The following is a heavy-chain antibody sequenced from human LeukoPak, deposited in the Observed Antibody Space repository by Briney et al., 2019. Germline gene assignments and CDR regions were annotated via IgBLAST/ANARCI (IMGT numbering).Heavy chain of an antibody. Sequence: GGSLGLSCAASGFTFSDYYMSWIRQAPGKGLEWVSYISGGSSTIYYAGSLKGRFTVSRDNAKNSLYLLMNSLRAEDTAVYYCARRGSGRHFDFWGQGTLVTVSS. CDR3: ARRGSGRHFDF. J-gene: IGHJ4*02. CDR2: ISGGSSTI. CDR1: GFTFSDYY. D-gene: IGHD2-15*01. V-gene: IGHV3-11*01.